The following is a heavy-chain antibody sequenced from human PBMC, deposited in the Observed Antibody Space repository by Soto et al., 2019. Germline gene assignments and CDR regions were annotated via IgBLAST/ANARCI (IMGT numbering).Heavy chain of an antibody. D-gene: IGHD4-17*01. V-gene: IGHV1-3*01. CDR1: GYTFTSYA. CDR3: ASRIMTTVTYVFPV. Sequence: GASVKVSCKASGYTFTSYAMHWVRQAPGQRLEWMGRINAGNGNTKYSQKFQGRVTITRDTSASTAYMELSSLRSEDTAVYYCASRIMTTVTYVFPVWGQGTLVTVSS. CDR2: INAGNGNT. J-gene: IGHJ4*02.